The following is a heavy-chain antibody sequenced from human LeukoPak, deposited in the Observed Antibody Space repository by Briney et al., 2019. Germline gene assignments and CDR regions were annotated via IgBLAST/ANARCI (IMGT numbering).Heavy chain of an antibody. J-gene: IGHJ4*02. CDR2: FDPEDGET. D-gene: IGHD3-9*01. CDR3: ATANRQYYDILTGYYRGTGYFNY. CDR1: GYTLTELS. Sequence: GASVKVSCKVSGYTLTELSMHWVRQAPGRGLEWMGGFDPEDGETIYAQKFQGRVTMTEDTSTDAAYMELSSLGSEDTAVYYCATANRQYYDILTGYYRGTGYFNYWGQGTLVTVSS. V-gene: IGHV1-24*01.